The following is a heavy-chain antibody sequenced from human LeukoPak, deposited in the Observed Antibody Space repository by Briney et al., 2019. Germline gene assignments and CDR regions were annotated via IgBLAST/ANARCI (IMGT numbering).Heavy chain of an antibody. Sequence: GGTLRLSCAASGFTFSSYGMSWVRQAPGKGLEWVSAISGSGGSTYYADSVKGRFTISRDNSKNTLYLQMNSLRAEDTAVYYCARVAVGYYYGSGSFGAFDIWGQGTMVTVSS. V-gene: IGHV3-23*01. CDR2: ISGSGGST. CDR3: ARVAVGYYYGSGSFGAFDI. J-gene: IGHJ3*02. CDR1: GFTFSSYG. D-gene: IGHD3-10*01.